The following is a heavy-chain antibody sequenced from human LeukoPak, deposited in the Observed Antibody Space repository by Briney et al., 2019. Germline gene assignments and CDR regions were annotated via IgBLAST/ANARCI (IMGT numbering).Heavy chain of an antibody. CDR2: ISAYNGNT. V-gene: IGHV1-18*01. D-gene: IGHD3-3*01. Sequence: ASVKVSRKASSYTFTNYAFTWVRQAPGQGLEWMGWISAYNGNTNYAQKLQGRVTMTTDTSTSTAYMELRSLRSDDTAVYYCARGLEWLTRRHTWFDPWGQGTLVTVSS. J-gene: IGHJ5*02. CDR1: SYTFTNYA. CDR3: ARGLEWLTRRHTWFDP.